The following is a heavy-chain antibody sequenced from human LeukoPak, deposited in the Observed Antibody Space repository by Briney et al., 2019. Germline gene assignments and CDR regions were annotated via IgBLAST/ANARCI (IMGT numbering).Heavy chain of an antibody. J-gene: IGHJ6*02. Sequence: PGGSLRLSCAASGFTFSSYAMSWVRQAPGKGLEWVSSVTGGGSNTYYAGSAGGRFSISRDNSKNTLFLQMNSLRAEDTAVYYYAKDSWVAATVDVWGQGTTVTVSS. V-gene: IGHV3-23*01. CDR2: VTGGGSNT. CDR3: AKDSWVAATVDV. CDR1: GFTFSSYA. D-gene: IGHD2-15*01.